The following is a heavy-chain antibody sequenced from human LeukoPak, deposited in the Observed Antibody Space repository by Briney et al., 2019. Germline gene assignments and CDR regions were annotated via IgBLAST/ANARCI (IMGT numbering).Heavy chain of an antibody. Sequence: PGGSLRLSCAASGVTFSSYSMNWVSQAPGKGLEWVSYISRSSNTIYYADSVKGRFTISRDNAKNSLYLQMNSLRAEDTAVYYCASTWAIAAAGNYWGQGTLVTVSS. V-gene: IGHV3-48*01. CDR2: ISRSSNTI. J-gene: IGHJ4*02. D-gene: IGHD6-13*01. CDR1: GVTFSSYS. CDR3: ASTWAIAAAGNY.